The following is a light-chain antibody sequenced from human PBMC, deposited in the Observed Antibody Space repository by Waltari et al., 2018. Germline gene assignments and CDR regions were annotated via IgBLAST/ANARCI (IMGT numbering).Light chain of an antibody. CDR1: SGSVASNY. J-gene: IGLJ3*02. Sequence: KFMLTQPHSVSESPGKTVTISCTGSSGSVASNYVQWYQHRPGRAPTTRIYEDDQRRSWVADRFSGSVDSSSNSVALTISGLKPEDEADYYCQSYDSKNWVFGGGTKLAVL. CDR3: QSYDSKNWV. CDR2: EDD. V-gene: IGLV6-57*02.